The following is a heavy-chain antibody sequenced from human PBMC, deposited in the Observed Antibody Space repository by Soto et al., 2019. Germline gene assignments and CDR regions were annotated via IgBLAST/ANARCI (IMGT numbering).Heavy chain of an antibody. Sequence: SVKVSCKASGGTFSSYAISWVRQAPGQGLEWMGGIIPIFGTANYAQKFQGRVTITADESTSTAYMELSSLRSEDTAVYYCARGLESLGYYYDSSAARSGGMDVRGQGTTVTVSS. CDR2: IIPIFGTA. J-gene: IGHJ6*02. V-gene: IGHV1-69*13. D-gene: IGHD3-22*01. CDR3: ARGLESLGYYYDSSAARSGGMDV. CDR1: GGTFSSYA.